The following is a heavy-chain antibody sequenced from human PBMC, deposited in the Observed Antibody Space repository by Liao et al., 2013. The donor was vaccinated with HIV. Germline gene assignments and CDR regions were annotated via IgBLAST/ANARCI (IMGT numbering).Heavy chain of an antibody. J-gene: IGHJ4*02. V-gene: IGHV4-39*07. CDR2: IYHSGIT. D-gene: IGHD3-10*01. Sequence: QVQLQQWGAGLLKPSETLSLTCSVSDDSITRNNYYWGWIRQPPGKGLEWIGEIYHSGITDSNPSLKSRVTISVDTSKNQFSLKLSSVTAADTAVYYCAREKFHGSGTHYNRGTFVDFWGQGTLVTVSS. CDR1: DDSITRNNYY. CDR3: AREKFHGSGTHYNRGTFVDF.